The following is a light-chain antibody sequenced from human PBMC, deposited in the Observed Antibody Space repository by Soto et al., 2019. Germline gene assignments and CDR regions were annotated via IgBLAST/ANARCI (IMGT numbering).Light chain of an antibody. Sequence: PRERVTLSCRARQSVTSSYLAWYQQKPGQAPRLLIYGAFNRATGIPARFSGSGSGTDFTLTISSLEPEDSAIYYCQQRNVWPPVTFGLGTKVDIK. V-gene: IGKV3-11*01. CDR1: QSVTSSY. CDR3: QQRNVWPPVT. J-gene: IGKJ1*01. CDR2: GAF.